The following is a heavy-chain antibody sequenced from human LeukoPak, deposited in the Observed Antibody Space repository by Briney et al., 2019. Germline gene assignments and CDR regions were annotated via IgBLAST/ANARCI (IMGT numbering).Heavy chain of an antibody. D-gene: IGHD6-19*01. Sequence: GGSLRLSCSVSGFTFNIYAMQWLRQAPGMGLEYVSSISRTGGHTFYADSVKGRFTIFRDNSKNTLYLQMSSLRAEDTAVYYCVKDLQNSSPSYWGQGTLVTVSS. V-gene: IGHV3-64D*09. J-gene: IGHJ4*02. CDR2: ISRTGGHT. CDR3: VKDLQNSSPSY. CDR1: GFTFNIYA.